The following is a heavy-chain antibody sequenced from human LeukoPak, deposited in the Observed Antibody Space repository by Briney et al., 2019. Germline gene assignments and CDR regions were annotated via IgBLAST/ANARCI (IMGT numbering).Heavy chain of an antibody. CDR1: GFTFGSYA. J-gene: IGHJ4*02. CDR3: ASLADFSSSHPY. D-gene: IGHD6-13*01. Sequence: GGSLRLSCAASGFTFGSYAMHWVRQAPGKGLEWVAVISYDGSNKYYADSVKGRFTISRDNAKNSLYLQMNSLRAEDTAVYYCASLADFSSSHPYWGQGTLVTVSS. CDR2: ISYDGSNK. V-gene: IGHV3-30-3*01.